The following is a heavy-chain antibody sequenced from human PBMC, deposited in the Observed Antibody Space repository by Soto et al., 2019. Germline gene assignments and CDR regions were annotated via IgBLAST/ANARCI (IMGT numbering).Heavy chain of an antibody. D-gene: IGHD6-19*01. V-gene: IGHV6-1*01. CDR1: GDSVSSNSAA. Sequence: SQTLSLTCAISGDSVSSNSAAWNWIRQSPSRGLEWLGRTYYRSKWYNDYAVSVKSRITINPDTSKTQFSLQLNSVTPEDTAVYYCARVAGAVDPNWLDPWGQGTLVTVSS. J-gene: IGHJ5*02. CDR3: ARVAGAVDPNWLDP. CDR2: TYYRSKWYN.